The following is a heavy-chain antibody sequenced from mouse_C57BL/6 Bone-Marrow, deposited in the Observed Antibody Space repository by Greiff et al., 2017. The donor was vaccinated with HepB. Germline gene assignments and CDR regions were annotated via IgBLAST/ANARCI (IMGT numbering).Heavy chain of an antibody. CDR1: GYTFTSYG. J-gene: IGHJ2*01. V-gene: IGHV1-81*01. D-gene: IGHD1-1*01. CDR2: IYPRSGNT. CDR3: ARETSSGYYFDY. Sequence: VMLVESGAELARPGASVKLSCKASGYTFTSYGISWVKQRTGQGLEWIGEIYPRSGNTYYNEKFKGKATLTADKSSSTAYMELRSLTSEDSAVYFCARETSSGYYFDYWGQGTTLTVSS.